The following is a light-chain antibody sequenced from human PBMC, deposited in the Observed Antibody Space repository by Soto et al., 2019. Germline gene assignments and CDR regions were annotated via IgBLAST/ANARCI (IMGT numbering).Light chain of an antibody. CDR2: DAS. CDR1: QSVSTC. Sequence: EIVFTQSPSTLSLSPGERATLSCRASQSVSTCLAWYQQKPGQAPRLLTYDASNRATGIPARFSGSGSGTDFTLTVSNLESEDFAVYYCQHYVTWPLTFGGGTKVDIK. V-gene: IGKV3-11*01. J-gene: IGKJ4*01. CDR3: QHYVTWPLT.